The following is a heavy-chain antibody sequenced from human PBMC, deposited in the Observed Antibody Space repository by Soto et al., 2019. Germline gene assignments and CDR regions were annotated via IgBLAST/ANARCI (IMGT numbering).Heavy chain of an antibody. CDR3: ARDATITIFGVVINLDGGDYYYYYMDV. J-gene: IGHJ6*03. D-gene: IGHD3-3*01. CDR1: GFTFSSYS. Sequence: GGSLRLSCAASGFTFSSYSMNWVRQAPGKGLEWVSSISSSSSYIYYADSVKGRFTISRDNAKNSLYLQMNSLRAEDTAVYYCARDATITIFGVVINLDGGDYYYYYMDVWGKGTTVTVSS. V-gene: IGHV3-21*01. CDR2: ISSSSSYI.